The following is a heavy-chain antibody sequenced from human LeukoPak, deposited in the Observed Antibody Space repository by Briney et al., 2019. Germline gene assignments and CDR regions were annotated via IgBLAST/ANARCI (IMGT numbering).Heavy chain of an antibody. V-gene: IGHV4-34*01. CDR1: GGSFSGYY. J-gene: IGHJ5*02. D-gene: IGHD3-10*01. Sequence: SETLSLTCAVYGGSFSGYYWSWIRQPPGKGLEWIGEINHSGSTNYNPSLKSRVTISVDTSKNQSSLKLSSVTAADTAVYYCARRYGSGSYYLSYNWFDPWGQGTLVTVSS. CDR3: ARRYGSGSYYLSYNWFDP. CDR2: INHSGST.